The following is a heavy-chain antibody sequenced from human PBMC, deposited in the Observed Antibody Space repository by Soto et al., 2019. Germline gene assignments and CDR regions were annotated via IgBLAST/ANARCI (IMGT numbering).Heavy chain of an antibody. D-gene: IGHD2-15*01. CDR3: ARGGMVTRGGRYYYYMDV. Sequence: PSETLSLTCAVYGGSFSGYYWSWIRQPPGKGLEWIGEINHSGSTNYNPSLKSRVTISVDTSKNQFSLKLSSVTAADTAVYYCARGGMVTRGGRYYYYMDVWGKGTTVTVSS. CDR2: INHSGST. V-gene: IGHV4-34*01. CDR1: GGSFSGYY. J-gene: IGHJ6*03.